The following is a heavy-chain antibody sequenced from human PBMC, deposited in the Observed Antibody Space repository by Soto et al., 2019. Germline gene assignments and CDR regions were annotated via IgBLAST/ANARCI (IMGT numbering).Heavy chain of an antibody. J-gene: IGHJ4*02. CDR2: LDPSDSYT. D-gene: IGHD2-21*01. CDR3: ASTRFHFDY. V-gene: IGHV5-10-1*01. Sequence: EXLKISCKCSGYXFTSYLLIWVRQMPGKGLEWMGTLDPSDSYTNYSPSFQGHVTISDDKSISTAYLQWSSLKASDTAMYYCASTRFHFDYWGQGTLVTVSS. CDR1: GYXFTSYL.